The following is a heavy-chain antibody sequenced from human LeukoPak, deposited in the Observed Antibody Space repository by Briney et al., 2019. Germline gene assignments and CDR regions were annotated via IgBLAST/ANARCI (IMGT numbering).Heavy chain of an antibody. Sequence: SETLSLTCSVYSGSFSGYYWSWIRQAPGKGLEWIGEINHSVGTNYNPSLKSRVTMSLDTSKNQFSLKLSSVTAADTAVYYCARVRDGYRRDYFDYWGQGTLVTVSS. D-gene: IGHD5-24*01. CDR1: SGSFSGYY. V-gene: IGHV4-34*01. J-gene: IGHJ4*02. CDR3: ARVRDGYRRDYFDY. CDR2: INHSVGT.